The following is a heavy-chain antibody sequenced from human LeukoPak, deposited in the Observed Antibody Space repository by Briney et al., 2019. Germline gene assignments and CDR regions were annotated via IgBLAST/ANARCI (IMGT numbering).Heavy chain of an antibody. V-gene: IGHV4-39*07. J-gene: IGHJ4*02. D-gene: IGHD6-13*01. CDR1: GGPIITTIYF. Sequence: SETLSLTCTVSGGPIITTIYFWGWLRQPPGKGLEWIGTVFYSGSTYYNPSLKSRVTISVDPSKNQFSLSLSSVTAADTAVYYCAREPAAALFLPGSYFDYWGQGTLVPVSS. CDR2: VFYSGST. CDR3: AREPAAALFLPGSYFDY.